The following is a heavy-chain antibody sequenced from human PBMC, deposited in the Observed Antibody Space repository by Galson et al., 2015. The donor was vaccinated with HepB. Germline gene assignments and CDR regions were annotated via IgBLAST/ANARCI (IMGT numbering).Heavy chain of an antibody. CDR2: LNPRAYST. J-gene: IGHJ4*02. D-gene: IGHD3-9*01. Sequence: SVKVSCKASGFTFTKYYIHWVRLAPGQGLEWMGILNPRAYSTTYAQKFQGRLTMTRDTSTTTVYMELSSLRSEDTAVYYCATRVDSGFDYWGQGTLVTVSS. CDR1: GFTFTKYY. V-gene: IGHV1-46*03. CDR3: ATRVDSGFDY.